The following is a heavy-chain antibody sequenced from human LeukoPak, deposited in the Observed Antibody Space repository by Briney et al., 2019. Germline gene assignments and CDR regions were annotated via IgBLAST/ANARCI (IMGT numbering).Heavy chain of an antibody. Sequence: GGSLRLSCAASGFTFSYYAMSWVRQTPEKGLEWLSVISDSGVDTSYADSGKGRFTISRDNSKNTLYLQMNRLRVEDTAVYYCAKSDCTSSSCYTIDYWGQGTLDTVSS. CDR2: ISDSGVDT. V-gene: IGHV3-23*01. CDR1: GFTFSYYA. D-gene: IGHD2-2*02. CDR3: AKSDCTSSSCYTIDY. J-gene: IGHJ4*02.